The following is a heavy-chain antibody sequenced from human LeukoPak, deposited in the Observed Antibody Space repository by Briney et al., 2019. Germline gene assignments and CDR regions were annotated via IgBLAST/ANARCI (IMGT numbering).Heavy chain of an antibody. V-gene: IGHV1-2*02. CDR1: GYSFSDYY. CDR3: AADHQFSGWESAYGMDV. CDR2: INPNNGGT. D-gene: IGHD6-19*01. Sequence: ASVKVSCKASGYSFSDYYIHWVRQAPGQGLEWMGWINPNNGGTKYAQKFQGRVTMTRDTSINTAYMELSSLRSEDTAVYYCAADHQFSGWESAYGMDVWGQGTTVTVSS. J-gene: IGHJ6*02.